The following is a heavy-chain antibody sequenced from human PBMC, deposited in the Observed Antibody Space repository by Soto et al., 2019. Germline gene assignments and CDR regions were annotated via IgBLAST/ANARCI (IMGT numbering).Heavy chain of an antibody. Sequence: EVQLVESGGGLVQPGGSLRLSCAASGFTFSSSAMHWVRQAPGRGLEYVSAISSNGGSTYYANSVKGRFTISRDNSKNTLYLQMGSLRAEDMAVYYCAGSTTSYCYMDAWGKGTTVTVSS. J-gene: IGHJ6*03. CDR3: AGSTTSYCYMDA. CDR1: GFTFSSSA. CDR2: ISSNGGST. D-gene: IGHD2-2*01. V-gene: IGHV3-64*01.